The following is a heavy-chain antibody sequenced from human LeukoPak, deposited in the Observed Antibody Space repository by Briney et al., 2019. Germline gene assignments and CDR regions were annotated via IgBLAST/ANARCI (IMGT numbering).Heavy chain of an antibody. J-gene: IGHJ4*02. V-gene: IGHV4-38-2*02. CDR2: IYHSGST. D-gene: IGHD3-10*01. CDR3: ASAPITMVRGAIDY. CDR1: GYSISSGYY. Sequence: SSETLSLTCTVSGYSISSGYYWGWIRQPPGKGLEWIGSIYHSGSTYYNPSLKSRATISVDTSKNQFSLKLSSVTAADTAVYYCASAPITMVRGAIDYWGQGTLVTVSS.